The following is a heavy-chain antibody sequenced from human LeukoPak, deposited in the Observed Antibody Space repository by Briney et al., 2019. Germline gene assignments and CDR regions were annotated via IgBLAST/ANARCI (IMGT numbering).Heavy chain of an antibody. V-gene: IGHV4-59*08. Sequence: SETLSLTCTVSGDSISSYQWSWILQPPGKGLEWIGYIYYSGSTNYSPSLKSRVTISVATSKNQFFLKLSSVTAADTAIYFCASAPLALAGYHYFHYWGQGTLVTASS. D-gene: IGHD6-19*01. CDR3: ASAPLALAGYHYFHY. CDR1: GDSISSYQ. CDR2: IYYSGST. J-gene: IGHJ4*02.